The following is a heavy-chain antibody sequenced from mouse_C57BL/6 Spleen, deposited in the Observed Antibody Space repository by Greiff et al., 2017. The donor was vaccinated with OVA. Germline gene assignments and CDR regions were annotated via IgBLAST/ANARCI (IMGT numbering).Heavy chain of an antibody. Sequence: VQLQQSGAELVRPGTSVKVSCKASGYAFTNYLLEWVKQRPGQGLEWIGVINPGSGGTNYNEKFKGKATLTADKSSSTAYMQLSSLTSEDSAVYACARSVLLWSGDRDYWGQGTSVTVSS. V-gene: IGHV1-54*01. CDR1: GYAFTNYL. D-gene: IGHD6-1*01. CDR3: ARSVLLWSGDRDY. CDR2: INPGSGGT. J-gene: IGHJ4*01.